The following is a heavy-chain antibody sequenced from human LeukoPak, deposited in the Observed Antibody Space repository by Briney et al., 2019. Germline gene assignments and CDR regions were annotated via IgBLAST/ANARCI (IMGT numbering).Heavy chain of an antibody. J-gene: IGHJ3*02. D-gene: IGHD3-10*01. CDR1: GFTFDDYA. Sequence: GRSLRLSSAASGFTFDDYAMHWVRQAPGKGLEWVSGISWNSGSIGYADSVKGRFTISRDNAKNSLYLQMNSLRAEDTALYYCAKDNYYGSGSYSDAFDIWGQGTMVTVSS. V-gene: IGHV3-9*01. CDR3: AKDNYYGSGSYSDAFDI. CDR2: ISWNSGSI.